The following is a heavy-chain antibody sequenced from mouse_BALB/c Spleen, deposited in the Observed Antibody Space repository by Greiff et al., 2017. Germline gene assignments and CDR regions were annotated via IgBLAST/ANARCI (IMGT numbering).Heavy chain of an antibody. CDR3: ARDYSYDGGFDY. D-gene: IGHD2-12*01. CDR1: GYSFTSYY. V-gene: IGHV1S135*01. CDR2: IDRFNGGT. Sequence: VQLQQSGPGLMKPGASVKISCKASGYSFTSYYMHWVKQSHGKSLEWIGYIDRFNGGTSYNQKFKGRATLTVDKSSSTDFMHLSSLTSEDSAVYYCARDYSYDGGFDYWGQGTTLTVSS. J-gene: IGHJ2*01.